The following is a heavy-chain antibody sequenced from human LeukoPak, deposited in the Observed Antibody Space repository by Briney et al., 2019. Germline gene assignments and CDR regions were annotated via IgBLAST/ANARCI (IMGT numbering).Heavy chain of an antibody. V-gene: IGHV3-30*02. CDR2: IRYDGSNK. D-gene: IGHD5-12*01. J-gene: IGHJ2*01. CDR3: ARGGLRNWYFDL. CDR1: GFTFSSYG. Sequence: GGSLRLSCAASGFTFSSYGMHWVRQDPGKGLEWVAFIRYDGSNKYYADSVKGRFTISRDNSKNTLYLQMNSLRAEDTAVYYCARGGLRNWYFDLWGRGTLVTVSS.